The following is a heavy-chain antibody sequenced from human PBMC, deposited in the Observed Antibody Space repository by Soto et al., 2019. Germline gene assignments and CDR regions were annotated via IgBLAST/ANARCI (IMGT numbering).Heavy chain of an antibody. D-gene: IGHD6-19*01. CDR2: IYHSGGT. CDR1: GDSISSHY. Sequence: SETLSLTCTVYGDSISSHYWSWIRQPPGKGLEWIGHIYHSGGTRYNPSLRSRVTISVDTSKNQFSLKLRSVTAADTAVYYCAKNVAVAGLCLDPWGQGILVTVS. V-gene: IGHV4-59*11. J-gene: IGHJ5*02. CDR3: AKNVAVAGLCLDP.